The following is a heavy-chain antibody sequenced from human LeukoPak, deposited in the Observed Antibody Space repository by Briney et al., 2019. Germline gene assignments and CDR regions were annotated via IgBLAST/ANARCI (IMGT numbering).Heavy chain of an antibody. CDR3: ATGPRYCSSTSCPFDY. V-gene: IGHV3-30*02. Sequence: SGGSLRLSCAASGFTFSSYGMHWVRQAPGKGLEWVAFIRYDGSNKYYADSVKGRFTISRDNSKNTLYLQMNSLRAEDTAVYYCATGPRYCSSTSCPFDYWGQGTLVTVSS. CDR1: GFTFSSYG. J-gene: IGHJ4*02. CDR2: IRYDGSNK. D-gene: IGHD2-2*01.